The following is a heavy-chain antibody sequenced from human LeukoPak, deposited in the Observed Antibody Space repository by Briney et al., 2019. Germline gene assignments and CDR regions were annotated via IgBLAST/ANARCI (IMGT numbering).Heavy chain of an antibody. CDR1: GFTFSTYA. CDR3: AKDLHSSSWYVAFDI. J-gene: IGHJ3*02. V-gene: IGHV3-23*01. CDR2: ISGSGGST. D-gene: IGHD6-13*01. Sequence: AXGFTFSTYAMXWVRQAPGKGLEXVSAISGSGGSTYYADSVKGRFSISRENSKKRLYMQMNRLRAGDTAVYYCAKDLHSSSWYVAFDIWGQGTMITVSS.